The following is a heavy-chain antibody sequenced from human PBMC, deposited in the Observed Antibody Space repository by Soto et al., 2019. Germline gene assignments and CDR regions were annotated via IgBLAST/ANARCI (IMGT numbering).Heavy chain of an antibody. CDR2: ISSSSSYI. Sequence: PGGSLRLSCAASGFTFSSYSMNWVRQAPGKGLEWVSSISSSSSYIYYADSVKGRFTISRDNAKNSLYLQMNSLRAEDTAVYYCATSSGHYYYGMAVWGQGTTVTVSS. CDR1: GFTFSSYS. D-gene: IGHD6-19*01. V-gene: IGHV3-21*01. J-gene: IGHJ6*02. CDR3: ATSSGHYYYGMAV.